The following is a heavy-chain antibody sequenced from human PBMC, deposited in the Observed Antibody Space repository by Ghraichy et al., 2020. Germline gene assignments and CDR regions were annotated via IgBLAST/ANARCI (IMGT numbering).Heavy chain of an antibody. CDR2: ISGSGGST. D-gene: IGHD1-26*01. CDR1: RFTFSSYT. Sequence: GGSLRLSCAASRFTFSSYTMGWVRQAPGKGLEWISVISGSGGSTYYSDSVRGRFTISRDNSKDTLYLQMKSLRADDTAVYYCAKGDWWELLTPVRVFFDCWGLGTLVTVSS. CDR3: AKGDWWELLTPVRVFFDC. V-gene: IGHV3-23*01. J-gene: IGHJ4*02.